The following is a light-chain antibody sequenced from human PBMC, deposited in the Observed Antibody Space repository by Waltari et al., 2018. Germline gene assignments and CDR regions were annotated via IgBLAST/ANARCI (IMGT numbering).Light chain of an antibody. Sequence: DVVLTQSPLFLPVTLGQPASISCRSTPRPENTDGNTYLDWFLQRPGQSPRRLIYKVSGRDSGVPDRFSGIGSGSNFTLKISRVEAEDVGVYYCLQAPITFGPGTRVDIK. CDR1: PRPENTDGNTY. CDR2: KVS. CDR3: LQAPIT. J-gene: IGKJ3*01. V-gene: IGKV2-30*01.